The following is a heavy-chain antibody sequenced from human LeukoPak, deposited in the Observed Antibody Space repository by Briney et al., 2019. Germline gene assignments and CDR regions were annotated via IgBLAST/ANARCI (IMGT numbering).Heavy chain of an antibody. D-gene: IGHD3-3*01. V-gene: IGHV4-39*01. CDR1: NGSISSSSYY. CDR2: IYYSGST. CDR3: AVGITIFGVVGT. J-gene: IGHJ5*02. Sequence: PSETLSLTCTVSNGSISSSSYYWGWIRQLPGKGLEWIGSIYYSGSTYYNPSLKSRVTISVDTSKNQFSLKLSSVTAADTAVYYCAVGITIFGVVGTWGQGTLVTVSS.